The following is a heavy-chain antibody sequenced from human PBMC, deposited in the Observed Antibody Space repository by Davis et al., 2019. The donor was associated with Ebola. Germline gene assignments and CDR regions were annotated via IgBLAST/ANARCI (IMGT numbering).Heavy chain of an antibody. CDR2: ISSSSSYI. Sequence: GESLKISCAASGFTFSDYYMSWIRQAPGKGLEWVSYISSSSSYIYYADSMKGRFTISRDNAQNSLYLQMNGLRAEDTAVYYCARIEWQTRGYWGQGTLVTVSS. D-gene: IGHD3-3*01. CDR1: GFTFSDYY. CDR3: ARIEWQTRGY. V-gene: IGHV3-11*06. J-gene: IGHJ4*02.